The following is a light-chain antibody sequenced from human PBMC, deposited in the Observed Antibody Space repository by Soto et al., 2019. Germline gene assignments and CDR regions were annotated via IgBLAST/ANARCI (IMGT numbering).Light chain of an antibody. CDR3: SSYARTSTYV. CDR1: SNDIGAYNY. V-gene: IGLV2-14*01. J-gene: IGLJ1*01. CDR2: EVT. Sequence: QSMLAQPASVSGSPGQSITISCTGTSNDIGAYNYVSWYQQHPGKAPKLMIYEVTERPSGVSNRFSGSKSDITASLTISGLQAEDEADYYCSSYARTSTYVFGTGTKVTVL.